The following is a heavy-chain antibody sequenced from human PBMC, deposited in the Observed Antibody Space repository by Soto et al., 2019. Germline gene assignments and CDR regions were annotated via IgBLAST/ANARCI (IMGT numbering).Heavy chain of an antibody. CDR3: ARDGREASGMDV. J-gene: IGHJ6*02. CDR1: GGSLSSHY. Sequence: SETLSRTCTVSGGSLSSHYWSWVRQAPGKGLEWIGHIYYRGSTSYNPSLRSRSTISVDTSNNQFSLKLNSVTTADTAVYYCARDGREASGMDVWGQGTKVTVSS. CDR2: IYYRGST. V-gene: IGHV4-59*11. D-gene: IGHD1-26*01.